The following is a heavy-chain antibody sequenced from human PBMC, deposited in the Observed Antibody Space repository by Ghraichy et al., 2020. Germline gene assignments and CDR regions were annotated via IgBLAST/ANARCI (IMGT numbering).Heavy chain of an antibody. CDR3: VRLYEYGDYEN. CDR1: GTSMSNHY. V-gene: IGHV4-59*08. D-gene: IGHD4-17*01. J-gene: IGHJ4*02. Sequence: SETLSLTCNVSGTSMSNHYWSWIRQPPGKGLELIGHFYFRGPKYNPSFQSRVTISVDTSKKQVSLSLTSVTAADTAVYYCVRLYEYGDYENWGQGTLVIVSS. CDR2: FYFRGP.